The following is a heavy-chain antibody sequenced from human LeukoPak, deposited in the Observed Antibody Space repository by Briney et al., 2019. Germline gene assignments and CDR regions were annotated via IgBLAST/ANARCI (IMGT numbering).Heavy chain of an antibody. V-gene: IGHV3-30*18. Sequence: EGSLRLSCAASGFTFSSYGMHWVRQAPGKGLEWVAVISYDGSNKYYADSVKGRFTISRDNSKNTLYLQMNSLRAEDTAVYYCAKDFTSGWTADLFDYWGQGTLVTVSS. CDR1: GFTFSSYG. CDR3: AKDFTSGWTADLFDY. CDR2: ISYDGSNK. J-gene: IGHJ4*02. D-gene: IGHD6-19*01.